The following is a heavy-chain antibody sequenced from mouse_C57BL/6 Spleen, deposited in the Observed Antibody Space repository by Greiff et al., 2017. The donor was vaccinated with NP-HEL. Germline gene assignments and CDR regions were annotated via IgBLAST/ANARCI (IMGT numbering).Heavy chain of an antibody. CDR3: ARLTTVVATDWYFDV. V-gene: IGHV1-69*01. J-gene: IGHJ1*03. D-gene: IGHD1-1*01. Sequence: QVQLKQSGAELVMPGASVKLSCKASGYTFTSYWMHWVKQRPGQGLEWIGEIDPSDSYTNYNQKFKGKSTLTVDKSSSTAYMQLSSLTSEDSAVYYCARLTTVVATDWYFDVWGTGTTVTVSS. CDR2: IDPSDSYT. CDR1: GYTFTSYW.